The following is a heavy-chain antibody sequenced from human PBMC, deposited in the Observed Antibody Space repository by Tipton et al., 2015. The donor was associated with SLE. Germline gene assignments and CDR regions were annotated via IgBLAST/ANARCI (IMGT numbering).Heavy chain of an antibody. CDR2: IRSKANGGTT. Sequence: SLRLSCTASGFTFGDYAMSWVRQAPGKGLEWVGFIRSKANGGTTEYAASVKGRFTISRDDSKSIAYLQMNSLKTEDTAVYYCTRDQWGDCGGDCYWIYWGQGTLVTVSS. CDR1: GFTFGDYA. V-gene: IGHV3-49*04. D-gene: IGHD2-21*01. J-gene: IGHJ4*02. CDR3: TRDQWGDCGGDCYWIY.